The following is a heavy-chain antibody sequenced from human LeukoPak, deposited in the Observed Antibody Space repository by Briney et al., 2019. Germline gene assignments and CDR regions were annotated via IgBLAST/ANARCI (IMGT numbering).Heavy chain of an antibody. CDR1: GGSISSYY. J-gene: IGHJ5*02. CDR3: ARVHVPYNRNDVGWFDP. Sequence: SETLSLTCTVSGGSISSYYWSWIRQPPGKGLEWLGYIYYSGSTNYNPSLKSRVTISVDTSKNQFSLKLSSVTAADTAVYYCARVHVPYNRNDVGWFDPWGQGTLVTVSS. D-gene: IGHD1-1*01. V-gene: IGHV4-59*01. CDR2: IYYSGST.